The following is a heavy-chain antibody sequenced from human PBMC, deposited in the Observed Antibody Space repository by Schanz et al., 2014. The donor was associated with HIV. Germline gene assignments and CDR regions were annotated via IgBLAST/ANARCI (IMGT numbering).Heavy chain of an antibody. D-gene: IGHD3-3*01. CDR1: GFTISTFG. CDR2: IDYRGVNT. V-gene: IGHV3-23*01. J-gene: IGHJ6*02. CDR3: ARPDYDFWVDV. Sequence: EGQLLESGGGLVQPGGSLRLSCAASGFTISTFGMSWVRQPPGKGLEWVSSIDYRGVNTHYADSVKGRFTISRDNFKNTQYLQMDSLRAADTAVYYCARPDYDFWVDVWGQGTTVIVSS.